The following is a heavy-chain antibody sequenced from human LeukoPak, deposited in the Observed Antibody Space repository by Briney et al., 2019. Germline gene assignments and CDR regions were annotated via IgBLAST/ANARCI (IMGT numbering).Heavy chain of an antibody. D-gene: IGHD3-22*01. J-gene: IGHJ4*02. CDR3: TGKLYYYDSSGSTERRDY. Sequence: GGSLRLSCAASGFTFSGSAMHWVRQASGKGLEWVGRIRSKANSYATAYAASVKGRFTISRDDSKNTAYLQMNSLKTEDTAVYYCTGKLYYYDSSGSTERRDYWGQGTLVTVSS. V-gene: IGHV3-73*01. CDR1: GFTFSGSA. CDR2: IRSKANSYAT.